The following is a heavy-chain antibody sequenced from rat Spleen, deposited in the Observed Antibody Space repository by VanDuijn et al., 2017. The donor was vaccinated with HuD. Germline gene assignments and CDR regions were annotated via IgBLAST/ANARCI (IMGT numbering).Heavy chain of an antibody. J-gene: IGHJ2*01. CDR2: ISYSGST. CDR1: GYSITSNY. D-gene: IGHD1-4*01. Sequence: EVQLQESGPGLVKPSQSLSLTCSVTGYSITSNYWVWIRKFPGNKMEWIGHISYSGSTRYNPSLKSLISITRETSKNHFFLQLNSVTTEDTATYYCVRSVGYTYSFFDYWGQGVMVTVSS. V-gene: IGHV3-1*01. CDR3: VRSVGYTYSFFDY.